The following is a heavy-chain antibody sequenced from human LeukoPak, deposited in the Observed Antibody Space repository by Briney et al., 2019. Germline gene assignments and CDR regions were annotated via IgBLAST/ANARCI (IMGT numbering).Heavy chain of an antibody. CDR2: MKEDGSEK. CDR3: ARYGCTSGLDY. J-gene: IGHJ4*02. V-gene: IGHV3-7*04. Sequence: PGGSLRLSCAASGFTFSSYWMGWVRQAPGKGLEWVANMKEDGSEKYYVDSVKGRFTITRDNAKNSLYLQMNSLRAEDTAVYYCARYGCTSGLDYWGQGILVTVSS. D-gene: IGHD6-19*01. CDR1: GFTFSSYW.